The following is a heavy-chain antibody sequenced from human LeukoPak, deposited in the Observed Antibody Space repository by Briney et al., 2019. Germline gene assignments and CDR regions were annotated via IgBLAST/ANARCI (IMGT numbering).Heavy chain of an antibody. CDR2: TYYRSKWYN. Sequence: SQTLSLTCAISGDSVSSNSGAWNWIRQSPSRGLEWLGRTYYRSKWYNDYAASVKSRLTINADTSKNQFSLQLNSVTPEDTAVYYCAKGRWALFDCWGQGTLVTVSS. CDR3: AKGRWALFDC. J-gene: IGHJ4*02. CDR1: GDSVSSNSGA. D-gene: IGHD3-10*01. V-gene: IGHV6-1*01.